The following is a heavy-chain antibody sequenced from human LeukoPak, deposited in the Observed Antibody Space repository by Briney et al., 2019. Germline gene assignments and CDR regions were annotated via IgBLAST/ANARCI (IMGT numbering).Heavy chain of an antibody. CDR3: ARDPSGKEYYYDSSGYYSDYYYYYMDV. Sequence: GGSLRLSCAASGFTFSSYSMNWVRQAPGKGLEWVSSISSSSSYIYYADSVKGRFTISRDNAKNSLYLQMNSLRAEDTAVYYCARDPSGKEYYYDSSGYYSDYYYYYMDVWGKGTTVTVSS. V-gene: IGHV3-21*01. CDR1: GFTFSSYS. CDR2: ISSSSSYI. J-gene: IGHJ6*03. D-gene: IGHD3-22*01.